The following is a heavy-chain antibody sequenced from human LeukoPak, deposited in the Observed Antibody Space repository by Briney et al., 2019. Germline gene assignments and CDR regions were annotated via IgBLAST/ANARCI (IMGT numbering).Heavy chain of an antibody. Sequence: SETLSLTCTVSGGSVSSGSYYWSWIRQPPGKGLEWIGYIYYSASTNYNPSLKSRVTISVDTSNNQFSLKLSSVTAADTAVYYCARGSRGYSYGWGQGTLVTVSS. CDR2: IYYSAST. CDR1: GGSVSSGSYY. V-gene: IGHV4-61*01. D-gene: IGHD5-18*01. J-gene: IGHJ4*02. CDR3: ARGSRGYSYG.